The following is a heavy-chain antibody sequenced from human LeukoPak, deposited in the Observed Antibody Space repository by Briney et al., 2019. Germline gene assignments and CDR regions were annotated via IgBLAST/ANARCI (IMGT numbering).Heavy chain of an antibody. Sequence: PSETLSLTCAVYGGSFSGYYWSWIRQPPGKGLEWIGEINHSGSTNYNPSLKSRVTILVDTSKNQFSLKLSSVTAADTAVYYCARGPTYYYDSSGYYDYWGQRTLVTVSS. V-gene: IGHV4-34*01. D-gene: IGHD3-22*01. CDR2: INHSGST. CDR3: ARGPTYYYDSSGYYDY. J-gene: IGHJ4*02. CDR1: GGSFSGYY.